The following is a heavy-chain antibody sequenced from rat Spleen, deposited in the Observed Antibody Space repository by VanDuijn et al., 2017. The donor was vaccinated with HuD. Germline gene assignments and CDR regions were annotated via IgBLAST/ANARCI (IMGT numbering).Heavy chain of an antibody. V-gene: IGHV5-29*01. CDR1: GFTFSNYG. CDR3: ARRHYGYTDYFDY. Sequence: EVQLVESGGGLVQPGRSLKLSCAVSGFTFSNYGMAWVRQAPTKGLEWVATLSYDGATTYYRDSVKGQFTISSENAKSTLYLQMDSLRSEDTATYYCARRHYGYTDYFDYWGQGVMVTVSS. D-gene: IGHD1-6*01. CDR2: LSYDGATT. J-gene: IGHJ2*01.